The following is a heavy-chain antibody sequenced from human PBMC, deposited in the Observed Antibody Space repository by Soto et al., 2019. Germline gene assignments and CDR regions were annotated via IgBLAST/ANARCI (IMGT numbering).Heavy chain of an antibody. CDR3: GRGGVSTRTFDY. Sequence: PGESLKISCKGSGYNFAGYWIAWVRQMPGKGLELMGIIYPSDSDTRYRPSFQCQVTISADKSIISAYLQWSSLRASDTATYYCGRGGVSTRTFDYWGQGPPVIVSS. V-gene: IGHV5-51*01. CDR2: IYPSDSDT. CDR1: GYNFAGYW. J-gene: IGHJ4*02. D-gene: IGHD3-3*01.